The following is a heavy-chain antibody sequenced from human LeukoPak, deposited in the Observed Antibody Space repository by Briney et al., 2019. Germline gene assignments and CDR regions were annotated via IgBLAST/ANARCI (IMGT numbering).Heavy chain of an antibody. V-gene: IGHV1-18*01. CDR2: IDTYSGKT. CDR3: ARDRGIAEADSFDP. J-gene: IGHJ5*02. Sequence: ASVKVSCKASGGXFSSYAISWVRQAPGQGLEWMGWIDTYSGKTNYAQKFQGRVTMTSDTSTSTAYMELRSLRSDDTAVYYCARDRGIAEADSFDPWGQGTLVTVSS. D-gene: IGHD6-13*01. CDR1: GGXFSSYA.